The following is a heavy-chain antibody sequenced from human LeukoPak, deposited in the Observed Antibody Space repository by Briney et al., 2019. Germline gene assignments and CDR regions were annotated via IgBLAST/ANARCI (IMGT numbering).Heavy chain of an antibody. CDR1: GFTFSSYW. J-gene: IGHJ4*02. D-gene: IGHD4-17*01. CDR3: ARGKTPAVTTPFDY. Sequence: GSLRLSCAASGFTFSSYWMHWVRQAPGKGLVWVSRINSDGSTTSYADSVKGRFTISRDNAKNTLYLQMNSLRAEDTAVFYCARGKTPAVTTPFDYWGQGTLVTVSS. CDR2: INSDGSTT. V-gene: IGHV3-74*01.